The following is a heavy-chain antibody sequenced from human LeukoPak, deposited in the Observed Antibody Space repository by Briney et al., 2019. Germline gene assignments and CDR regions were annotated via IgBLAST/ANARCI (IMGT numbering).Heavy chain of an antibody. CDR3: ARRGQPGAFDI. V-gene: IGHV1-2*06. Sequence: ASVKVSCKASGYTFTGYYMHWVRQAPGQGLEWMGRINPNSGGTDYTQKFQGRVTMTRDTSISTAYVELSRLTSDDTAVYYCARRGQPGAFDIWGQGTVVTVSS. CDR2: INPNSGGT. D-gene: IGHD1-1*01. J-gene: IGHJ3*02. CDR1: GYTFTGYY.